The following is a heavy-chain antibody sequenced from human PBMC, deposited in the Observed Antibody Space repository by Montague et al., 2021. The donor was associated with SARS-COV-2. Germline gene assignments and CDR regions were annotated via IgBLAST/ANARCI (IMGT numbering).Heavy chain of an antibody. Sequence: TLSLTCTVSGGPISSGGYYWSWIRQHPGKGLEWIGYIYYSGSTYYNPSLKSRVTISVDTSKNQFSLKLSSVTAADTAVYYCARAATITMIVVVIDAFDXWGQGTMVTVSS. D-gene: IGHD3-22*01. J-gene: IGHJ3*02. CDR3: ARAATITMIVVVIDAFDX. CDR1: GGPISSGGYY. CDR2: IYYSGST. V-gene: IGHV4-31*03.